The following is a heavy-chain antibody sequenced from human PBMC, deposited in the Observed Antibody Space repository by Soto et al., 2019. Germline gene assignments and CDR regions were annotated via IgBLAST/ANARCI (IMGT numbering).Heavy chain of an antibody. V-gene: IGHV1-69*13. J-gene: IGHJ6*02. CDR2: IIPIFGTA. Sequence: SVKLSCKASGGTFSSYASSWVRQAPGQGLEWMGGIIPIFGTANYAQKFQGRVTITADESTSTAYMELSSLRSEDTAVYYCARENYYDSSGYSIDYGMDVWGQGTTVTVSS. D-gene: IGHD3-22*01. CDR1: GGTFSSYA. CDR3: ARENYYDSSGYSIDYGMDV.